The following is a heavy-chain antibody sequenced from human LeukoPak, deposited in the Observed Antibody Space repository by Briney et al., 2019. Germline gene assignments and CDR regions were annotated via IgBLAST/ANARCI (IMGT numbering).Heavy chain of an antibody. CDR2: FDPEDGET. CDR3: ATVPYSSSGFAFDI. D-gene: IGHD6-6*01. V-gene: IGHV1-24*01. J-gene: IGHJ3*02. Sequence: ASVKVSCKVSGYTLTELSMHWVRQAPGKGLEWMGGFDPEDGETIYAQKFQGRVTMTEDTSTDTAYMELSSLRSEDTAVYYCATVPYSSSGFAFDIWGQGTMVTVSS. CDR1: GYTLTELS.